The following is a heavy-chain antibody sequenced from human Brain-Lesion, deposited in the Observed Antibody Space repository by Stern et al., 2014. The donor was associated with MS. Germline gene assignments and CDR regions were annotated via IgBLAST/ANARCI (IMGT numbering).Heavy chain of an antibody. CDR3: AKDSQYLTFFFDF. Sequence: QVQLMQSGGGVVQPGRPLRLSCAASGFSFSSFGMHWVRQAPGKGLEWVALISYDGSKDYADSVKGRFAISRDNSKNTLYLQMNSLRAEDTAVYYCAKDSQYLTFFFDFWGQGSLVTVSS. D-gene: IGHD2/OR15-2a*01. J-gene: IGHJ4*02. CDR1: GFSFSSFG. CDR2: ISYDGSK. V-gene: IGHV3-30*18.